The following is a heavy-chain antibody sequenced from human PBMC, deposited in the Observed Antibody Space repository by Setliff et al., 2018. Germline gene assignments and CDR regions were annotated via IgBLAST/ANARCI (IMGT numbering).Heavy chain of an antibody. Sequence: PGESLKISCKGSGYSFTDYWIAWVRQTPGKGLEWMGTIYPGNADTRYSPSFQGQVTISMDTSKNQFSLKVSSVTAADTAVYYCARSFSRREKFLLDYWGQGALVTVSS. CDR2: IYPGNADT. V-gene: IGHV5-51*01. CDR3: ARSFSRREKFLLDY. J-gene: IGHJ4*02. CDR1: GYSFTDYW.